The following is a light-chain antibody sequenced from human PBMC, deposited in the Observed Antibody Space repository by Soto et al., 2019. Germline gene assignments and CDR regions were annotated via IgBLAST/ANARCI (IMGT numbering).Light chain of an antibody. CDR3: QHSYNNPRT. CDR1: QNIGNY. V-gene: IGKV1-39*01. Sequence: IQMTQSPSSLSASVGDRVSITCRASQNIGNYLNWYQQKPGKAPKLLIYGVSSLESGVPSRFSGSGSGTDFTLTISSLQPEDFATYYCQHSYNNPRTFGQGTKVDIK. J-gene: IGKJ1*01. CDR2: GVS.